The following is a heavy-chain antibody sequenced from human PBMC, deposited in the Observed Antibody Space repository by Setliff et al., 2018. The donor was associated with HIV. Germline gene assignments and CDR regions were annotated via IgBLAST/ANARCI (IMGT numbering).Heavy chain of an antibody. D-gene: IGHD1-26*01. CDR1: GFALSTFD. CDR3: AKPTSGLYPRAFDL. CDR2: VSPSSIVT. V-gene: IGHV3-23*01. Sequence: PGESLKISCAAPGFALSTFDMNWVRQTPERGLEWVSAVSPSSIVTYYADSVKGRFTVSRDDSNNMLFLQMSSLGPDDTALYYCAKPTSGLYPRAFDLWGQGTLVTVS. J-gene: IGHJ3*01.